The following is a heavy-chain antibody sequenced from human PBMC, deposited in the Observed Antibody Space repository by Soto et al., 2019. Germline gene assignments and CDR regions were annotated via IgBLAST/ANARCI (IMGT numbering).Heavy chain of an antibody. J-gene: IGHJ6*02. Sequence: PSETLSLTCTVSGGSISSSSYYWGWIRQPPGKGLEWIGSIYYSGSTYYNPSLKSRVTISVDTSKNQFSLKLSSVTAADTAVYYCARHTPSDYDFWSGYPYYYYGMDVWGQGTTVT. CDR3: ARHTPSDYDFWSGYPYYYYGMDV. CDR1: GGSISSSSYY. D-gene: IGHD3-3*01. CDR2: IYYSGST. V-gene: IGHV4-39*01.